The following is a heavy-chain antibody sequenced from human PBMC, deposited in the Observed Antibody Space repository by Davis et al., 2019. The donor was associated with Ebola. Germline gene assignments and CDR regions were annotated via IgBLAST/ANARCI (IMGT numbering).Heavy chain of an antibody. D-gene: IGHD3-22*01. CDR2: IYRDERT. J-gene: IGHJ6*04. CDR1: GFIVSDKY. V-gene: IGHV3-53*05. CDR3: ARDLGITMIGDGMDV. Sequence: GGSLRLSCAASGFIVSDKYMSWVRQAPGKGLEWVSVIYRDERTYYADSVKGRFTISRDNSKNTLYLQMNSLRAEDTAVYYCARDLGITMIGDGMDVWGKGTTVTVSS.